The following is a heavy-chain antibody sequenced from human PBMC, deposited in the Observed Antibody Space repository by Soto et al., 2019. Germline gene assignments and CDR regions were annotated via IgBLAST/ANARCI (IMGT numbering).Heavy chain of an antibody. D-gene: IGHD5-12*01. CDR3: ARAISGYVT. J-gene: IGHJ4*02. CDR1: GINYNTYA. Sequence: QVQLVQSGAEMKKPGASVKLSCKTSGINYNTYAIHWVRQAPGQGLEWMGWINAGNGDTRYSQNFQGRVILTRDTSASTVYMDLDSLKSEDTGVYYCARAISGYVTWGQGTLVTVSS. V-gene: IGHV1-3*01. CDR2: INAGNGDT.